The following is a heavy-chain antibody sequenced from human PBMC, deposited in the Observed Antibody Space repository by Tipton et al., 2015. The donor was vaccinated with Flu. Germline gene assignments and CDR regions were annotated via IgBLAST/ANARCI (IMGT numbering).Heavy chain of an antibody. CDR2: VYIRGNK. CDR3: ARRDFSNYVSDPKNWFDP. J-gene: IGHJ5*02. D-gene: IGHD4-11*01. Sequence: TLSLTCTVSGGSISSDTHYWSWIRQPAGKGLEWIGRVYIRGNKDYSPSLKGRVTISVDTSNNQVSLRMSSVTAADTGVYYCARRDFSNYVSDPKNWFDPWGQGTLVTVSS. CDR1: GGSISSDTHY. V-gene: IGHV4-61*02.